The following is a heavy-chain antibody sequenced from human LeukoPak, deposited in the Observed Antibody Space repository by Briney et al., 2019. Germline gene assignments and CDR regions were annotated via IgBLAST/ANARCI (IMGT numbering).Heavy chain of an antibody. D-gene: IGHD1-26*01. CDR1: GFTFSSYA. J-gene: IGHJ5*02. CDR2: ISYDGSNK. Sequence: GRSLRLSCAASGFTFSSYAMHWVRQAPGKGLEWVAVISYDGSNKYYADSVKGRFTISRDNSKNTLYLQMNSLRAEDTAVYYCARAGGQRELPPYNWFDPWGQGTLVTVSS. V-gene: IGHV3-30*04. CDR3: ARAGGQRELPPYNWFDP.